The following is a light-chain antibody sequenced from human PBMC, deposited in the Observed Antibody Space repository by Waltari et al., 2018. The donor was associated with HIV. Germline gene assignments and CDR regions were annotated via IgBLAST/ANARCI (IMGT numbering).Light chain of an antibody. CDR3: QQYGAGYT. CDR2: DAS. V-gene: IGKV3-20*01. CDR1: QNIQNIH. Sequence: IVLTQSPGTLSLSPGARATLSCRASQNIQNIHLAWYQQKPGQAPRLLFYDASTRAAGIPDRFSGSGSGTDFSLTISRLEPEDFAVYYCQQYGAGYTFGLGTRLDIK. J-gene: IGKJ2*01.